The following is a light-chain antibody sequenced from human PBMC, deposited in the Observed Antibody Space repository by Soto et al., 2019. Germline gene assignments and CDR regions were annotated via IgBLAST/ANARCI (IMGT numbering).Light chain of an antibody. CDR3: SSYTSSSTLPYV. J-gene: IGLJ1*01. CDR1: SSDVGGYNY. Sequence: QSALTQPASVSGSPGQSITISCTGTSSDVGGYNYVSWYQQHPGKAPKLMIYDVSNRPSGVSNRFSGSKSGNTASLTISGLQAEDEAAYYCSSYTSSSTLPYVFGTGTRSPS. V-gene: IGLV2-14*01. CDR2: DVS.